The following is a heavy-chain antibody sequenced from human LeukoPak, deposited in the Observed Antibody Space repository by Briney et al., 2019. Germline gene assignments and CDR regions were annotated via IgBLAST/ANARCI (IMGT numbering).Heavy chain of an antibody. D-gene: IGHD3-22*01. V-gene: IGHV1-2*02. J-gene: IGHJ4*02. Sequence: ASVKVSCKASGYIFSDYYMHWVRQAPGQGLEWLGWINPKTGGTNYAQKFQGRVTMTEDTSTDTAYMELSSLRSEDTAVYYCARLLYDGSAYYYYFDYWGQGTLVTVSS. CDR3: ARLLYDGSAYYYYFDY. CDR2: INPKTGGT. CDR1: GYIFSDYY.